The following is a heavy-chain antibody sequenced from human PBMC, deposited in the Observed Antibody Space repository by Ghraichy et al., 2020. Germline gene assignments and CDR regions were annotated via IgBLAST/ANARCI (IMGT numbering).Heavy chain of an antibody. J-gene: IGHJ4*02. CDR3: ANLLLSSSIDC. D-gene: IGHD1-26*01. CDR2: ISYDGTKK. Sequence: GGSLRLSCVASGFNFSNYGMHWVRQAPGKRLEWVSIISYDGTKKQYGDSVKGRFTISRDNSKNTLYLYMNSLRAEDTAVYYCANLLLSSSIDCWGQGTLVRVSS. CDR1: GFNFSNYG. V-gene: IGHV3-30*18.